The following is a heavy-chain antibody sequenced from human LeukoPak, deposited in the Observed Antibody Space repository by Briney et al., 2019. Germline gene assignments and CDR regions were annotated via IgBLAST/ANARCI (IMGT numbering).Heavy chain of an antibody. CDR2: VVPEDGET. J-gene: IGHJ4*02. Sequence: ATVKISCKVSGYTFTDYYMHWVQQAPGKGLEWMGLVVPEDGETIYAEKFQGRVTITADTSTDTAYMELSSLRSEDTAVYFCATRDSSSPIDYWGQGTLVTVSS. D-gene: IGHD6-13*01. CDR3: ATRDSSSPIDY. V-gene: IGHV1-69-2*01. CDR1: GYTFTDYY.